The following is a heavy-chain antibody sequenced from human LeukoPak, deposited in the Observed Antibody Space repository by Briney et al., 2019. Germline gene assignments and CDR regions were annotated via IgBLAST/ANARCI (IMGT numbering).Heavy chain of an antibody. CDR3: ARPSSGPTWYYGMDV. V-gene: IGHV5-51*01. CDR1: GYSFTSYW. CDR2: IYPGDSDT. Sequence: GESLKISCKGSGYSFTSYWIGWVRQMPGKGLEWMGIIYPGDSDTRYSPSSQGQVTISADKSISTAYLQWSSLKASDTAMYYCARPSSGPTWYYGMDVWGQGTTVTVSS. J-gene: IGHJ6*02. D-gene: IGHD6-19*01.